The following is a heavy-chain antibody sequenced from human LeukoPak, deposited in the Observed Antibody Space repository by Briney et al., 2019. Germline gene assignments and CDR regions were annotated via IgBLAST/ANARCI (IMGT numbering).Heavy chain of an antibody. V-gene: IGHV1-18*01. Sequence: ASVKVSCKASGYIFTNFGISWVRQARGQGLEWMGWISGYNGNTKYVQKFQGRVTMTTDTSTSTAYMELRSLRSDDTAVYYCARHGPGIAAAAFDYWGQGTLVTVSS. CDR2: ISGYNGNT. J-gene: IGHJ4*02. CDR3: ARHGPGIAAAAFDY. D-gene: IGHD6-13*01. CDR1: GYIFTNFG.